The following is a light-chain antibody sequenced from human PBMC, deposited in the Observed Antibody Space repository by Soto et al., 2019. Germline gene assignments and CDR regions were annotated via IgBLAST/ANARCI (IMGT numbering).Light chain of an antibody. J-gene: IGLJ3*02. V-gene: IGLV1-47*02. Sequence: QSVLTQPLSASGTPGQRVTISCSGSTSNIGSNFVYWYQQVAGTAPKLLIYYNNERPAGVPDRVSGSKSGTSASLAISGLRSEDEADYYCASWDDSLSGHWVFGGGTKVTVL. CDR1: TSNIGSNF. CDR3: ASWDDSLSGHWV. CDR2: YNN.